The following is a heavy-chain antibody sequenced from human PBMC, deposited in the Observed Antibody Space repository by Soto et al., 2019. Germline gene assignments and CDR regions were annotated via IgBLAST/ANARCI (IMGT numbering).Heavy chain of an antibody. V-gene: IGHV1-69*13. CDR2: IIPIFGTA. Sequence: AVKVSCKASGGTFSSYAISWVRQAPGQGLEWMGGIIPIFGTANYAQKLQGRVTITAEESTSTAYMELSSLRSEDTAVYYCATRTYYDSSGPSTVTEYFHRWGQGTLVTISS. CDR1: GGTFSSYA. D-gene: IGHD3-22*01. CDR3: ATRTYYDSSGPSTVTEYFHR. J-gene: IGHJ1*01.